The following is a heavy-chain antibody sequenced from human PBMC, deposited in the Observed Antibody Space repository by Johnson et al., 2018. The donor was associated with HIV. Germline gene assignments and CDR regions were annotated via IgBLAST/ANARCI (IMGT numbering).Heavy chain of an antibody. CDR2: ISWNSGSI. V-gene: IGHV3-9*01. Sequence: VQLVESGGGVVQPGRSLRLSCAASGFTFDDYAMHWVRQAPGKGLAWVPGISWNSGSIGYADSVKGRFTISRDNAKKSLYLQMNSLRAEDTAVYYCARIGLPYYYGSGSYSHDAFDIWGQGTMVTVSS. J-gene: IGHJ3*02. CDR1: GFTFDDYA. CDR3: ARIGLPYYYGSGSYSHDAFDI. D-gene: IGHD3-10*01.